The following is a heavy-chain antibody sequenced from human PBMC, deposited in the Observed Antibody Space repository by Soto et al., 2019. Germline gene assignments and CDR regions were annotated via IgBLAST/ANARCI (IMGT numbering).Heavy chain of an antibody. Sequence: QVQLVESGGGVVQPGRSLRLSCAASGFTFSSYGMHWVRQAPGKGLEWVAVIWYDGSNKYYADSVKGRFTISRDNSKNTLYLQKNSLRAEDTAVYYCATFGGRYSYAPDYWGQGTLVTVSS. D-gene: IGHD5-18*01. CDR1: GFTFSSYG. V-gene: IGHV3-33*01. J-gene: IGHJ4*02. CDR3: ATFGGRYSYAPDY. CDR2: IWYDGSNK.